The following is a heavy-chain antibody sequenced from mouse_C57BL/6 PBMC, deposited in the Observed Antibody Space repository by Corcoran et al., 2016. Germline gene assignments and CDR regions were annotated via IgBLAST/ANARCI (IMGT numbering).Heavy chain of an antibody. D-gene: IGHD1-1*01. CDR1: GYTFTTYG. J-gene: IGHJ2*01. CDR3: ARNGSSDY. V-gene: IGHV9-3*01. Sequence: QIQLVQSGPELKKPGETVKISCKASGYTFTTYGMSWVKQAPGKGLKWMGWINTYSGVPTYADDFKGRVAFSLETSASTAYLQINNRKNEDTATYFCARNGSSDYWGQGTTLTVSS. CDR2: INTYSGVP.